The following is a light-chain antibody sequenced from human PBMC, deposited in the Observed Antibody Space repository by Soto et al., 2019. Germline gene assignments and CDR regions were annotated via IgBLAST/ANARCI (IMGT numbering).Light chain of an antibody. CDR3: QQYYSTPIT. CDR1: QSVLYSSNNKNY. J-gene: IGKJ5*01. CDR2: WAS. V-gene: IGKV4-1*01. Sequence: DIVMTQSPDSLAVSLGERATINCKSSQSVLYSSNNKNYLAWYQQKPGQPHKLLIYWASTRESVVPDRFSGSGSGTDFTLTISSLQAEDVAVYYCQQYYSTPITFGQGTRLEIK.